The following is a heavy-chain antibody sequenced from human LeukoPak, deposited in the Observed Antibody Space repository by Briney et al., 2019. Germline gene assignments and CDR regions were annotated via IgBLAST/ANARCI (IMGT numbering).Heavy chain of an antibody. CDR1: GYTFTIYY. V-gene: IGHV1-46*01. CDR2: INPSGGST. Sequence: ASVNVSYRASGYTFTIYYMHWVRQAPGQGREWMGVINPSGGSTSYAQKFQGRVTMTRDTSTSTVYMELSSLRSEDTAVYYCARGYYGSGSPYYFDYWGQGTLVTVSS. J-gene: IGHJ4*02. CDR3: ARGYYGSGSPYYFDY. D-gene: IGHD3-10*01.